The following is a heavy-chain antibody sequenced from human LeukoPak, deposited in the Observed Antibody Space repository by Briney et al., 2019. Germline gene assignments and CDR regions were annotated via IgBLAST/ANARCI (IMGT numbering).Heavy chain of an antibody. CDR2: ISGSGGST. CDR3: AKAPVEMATITVTDY. CDR1: GFTFSSYA. D-gene: IGHD5-24*01. Sequence: GGSLRLSCAAPGFTFSSYAMSWVRQAPGKGLEWVSAISGSGGSTYYADSVKGRFTISRDNSKNTLYLQMNSLRAEDTAVYYCAKAPVEMATITVTDYWGQGTLVTVSS. V-gene: IGHV3-23*01. J-gene: IGHJ4*02.